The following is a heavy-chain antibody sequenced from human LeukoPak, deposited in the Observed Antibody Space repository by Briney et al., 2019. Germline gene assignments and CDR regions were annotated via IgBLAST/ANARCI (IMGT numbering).Heavy chain of an antibody. CDR2: IYYSGST. D-gene: IGHD5-24*01. CDR1: GGSISSYS. Sequence: PSETLSLTCTVSGGSISSYSWSWIRQPPGKGLEWIGYIYYSGSTNYNPSLKSRVTISVDTSKNQFSLKLSSVTAADTAVYYCARGWVEMATILDYWGQGTLVTVSS. CDR3: ARGWVEMATILDY. V-gene: IGHV4-59*08. J-gene: IGHJ4*02.